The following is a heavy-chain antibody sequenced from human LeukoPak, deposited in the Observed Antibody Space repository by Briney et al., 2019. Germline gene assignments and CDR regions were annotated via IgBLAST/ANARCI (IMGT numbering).Heavy chain of an antibody. J-gene: IGHJ5*02. CDR1: GFTFSSYW. V-gene: IGHV3-7*01. D-gene: IGHD3-10*01. Sequence: GGSLRLSCAASGFTFSSYWMSWVRQAPGKGLEWVANIKQVGSEKYYVDSVKGRFTISRDNAKNSLYLQMNSLRAEDTAVYYCARVDRPWSYSWFDPWGQGTLVTVSS. CDR2: IKQVGSEK. CDR3: ARVDRPWSYSWFDP.